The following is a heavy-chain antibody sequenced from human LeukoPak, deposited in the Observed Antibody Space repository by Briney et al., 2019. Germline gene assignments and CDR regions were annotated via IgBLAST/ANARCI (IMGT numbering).Heavy chain of an antibody. Sequence: GGSLRLSCAASGFIFSSYGMHWVRQAPGKGLEWVAVISYDGSNKYYADSVKGRFTISRDNSKNTLYLQMNSLRAEDTAVYYCAKNHMVRGVILDYWGQGTLVTVSS. CDR2: ISYDGSNK. CDR3: AKNHMVRGVILDY. V-gene: IGHV3-30*18. D-gene: IGHD3-10*01. CDR1: GFIFSSYG. J-gene: IGHJ4*02.